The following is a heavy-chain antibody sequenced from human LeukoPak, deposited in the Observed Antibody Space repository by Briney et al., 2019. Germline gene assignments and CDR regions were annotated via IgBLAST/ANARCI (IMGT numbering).Heavy chain of an antibody. Sequence: PGGSLRLSCAASGFTFSTFGMHWVRQAPGKGLEWAAVISYDGSVKYYADSVKGRFTSSSDNSKNTLFLQMNSLRVEDTAVYYCAKRSKDSSTWTALDYWGQGILVTVSS. D-gene: IGHD6-13*01. CDR1: GFTFSTFG. J-gene: IGHJ4*02. CDR3: AKRSKDSSTWTALDY. V-gene: IGHV3-30*18. CDR2: ISYDGSVK.